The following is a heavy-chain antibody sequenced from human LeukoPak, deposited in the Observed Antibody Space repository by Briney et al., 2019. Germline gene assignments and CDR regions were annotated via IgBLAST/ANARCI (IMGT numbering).Heavy chain of an antibody. V-gene: IGHV3-13*01. D-gene: IGHD5-18*01. J-gene: IGHJ4*02. CDR3: VREARGYHYTYFDY. Sequence: GGSLRPSCTASGFTLGSHDMHWVRQIPGQGLEWVAAVSSGFHAFFADSVQGRFTVSREDARNSLYLQMNSLRAGDTAVYYCVREARGYHYTYFDYWGQGTLVTVSS. CDR2: VSSGFHA. CDR1: GFTLGSHD.